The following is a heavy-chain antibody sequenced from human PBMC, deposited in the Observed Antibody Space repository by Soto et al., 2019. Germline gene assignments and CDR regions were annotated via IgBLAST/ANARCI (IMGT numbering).Heavy chain of an antibody. V-gene: IGHV3-23*01. J-gene: IGHJ4*02. CDR1: GFTFSSYA. Sequence: GGSLRLSCAASGFTFSSYAMRWVRQAPGKGLEWVSAISGSGVSTYYADSVKGRFTISRDNSKNTLFLQMNSLRAEDTAVYYCARRGSGSYYDYWGQGTLVTVSS. CDR3: ARRGSGSYYDY. D-gene: IGHD1-26*01. CDR2: ISGSGVST.